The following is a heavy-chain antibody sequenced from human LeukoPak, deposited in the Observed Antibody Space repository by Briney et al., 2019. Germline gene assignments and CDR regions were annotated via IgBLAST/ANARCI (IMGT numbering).Heavy chain of an antibody. D-gene: IGHD3-22*01. Sequence: SVKVSCKASGGTFSSYAISWVRQAPGQGLEWMGRIIPILGIANYAQKFQGRVTITADKSTSTAYMELSSLRSGDTAVYYCVHSSGYSGHGVFDYWGQGTLVTVSS. CDR3: VHSSGYSGHGVFDY. CDR2: IIPILGIA. V-gene: IGHV1-69*04. J-gene: IGHJ4*02. CDR1: GGTFSSYA.